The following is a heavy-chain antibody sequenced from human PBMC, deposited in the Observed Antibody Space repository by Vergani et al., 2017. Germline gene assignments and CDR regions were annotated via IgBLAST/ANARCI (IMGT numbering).Heavy chain of an antibody. Sequence: EVQLVESGGGLIQPGGSLRLSCAASGFTVSSNYMSWVRQAPGKGLEWGSAISGSGGSTYYADSVKGRFTISRDNSKNTLYLQMNSLRAEDTAVYYCAKLLVGATTAFDYWGQGTLVTVSS. J-gene: IGHJ4*02. D-gene: IGHD1-26*01. CDR2: ISGSGGST. V-gene: IGHV3-23*04. CDR1: GFTVSSNY. CDR3: AKLLVGATTAFDY.